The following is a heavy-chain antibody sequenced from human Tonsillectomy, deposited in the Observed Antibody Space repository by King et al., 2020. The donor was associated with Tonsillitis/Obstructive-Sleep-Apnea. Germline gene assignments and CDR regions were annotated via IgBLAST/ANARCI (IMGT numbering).Heavy chain of an antibody. D-gene: IGHD3-3*01. Sequence: VQLVESGAEVKKPGASVKVSCKASGYIFTSYGISWVRQAPGQGLEWMGWISAYNGHTNYVQKLQGRVTMTTDTSTSTAYMELRSLRSDDTAVYYCARDRSSDDFWRGYPYYYYGMDVWGQGTTVTVSS. CDR3: ARDRSSDDFWRGYPYYYYGMDV. CDR2: ISAYNGHT. J-gene: IGHJ6*02. V-gene: IGHV1-18*01. CDR1: GYIFTSYG.